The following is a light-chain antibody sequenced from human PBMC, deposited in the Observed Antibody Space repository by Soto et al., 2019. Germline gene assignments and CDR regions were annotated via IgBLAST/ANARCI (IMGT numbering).Light chain of an antibody. CDR3: QQSNNYPWT. J-gene: IGKJ1*01. CDR1: QYIHNY. V-gene: IGKV1-5*03. CDR2: EAA. Sequence: DIPMTQSPSTLSASVGDRVTITCRASQYIHNYLAWYQQKPGEAPKLLIYEAANLESGVPSRFSGSGTGTEFTLTISSLQPDDFATYYCQQSNNYPWTFGRGPGWKS.